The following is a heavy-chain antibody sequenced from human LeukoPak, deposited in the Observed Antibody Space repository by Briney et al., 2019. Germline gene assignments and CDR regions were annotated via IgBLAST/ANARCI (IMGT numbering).Heavy chain of an antibody. Sequence: GGSLRLSCAASGFTFSRHNMNWVRQAPGKGLEWVSSISSSSSYIYYADSVKGRFTISRDNAKNSLYLQMNSLRAEDTAVYYCATISSGWYVGYWGQGTLVTVSS. V-gene: IGHV3-21*01. CDR3: ATISSGWYVGY. CDR2: ISSSSSYI. CDR1: GFTFSRHN. J-gene: IGHJ4*02. D-gene: IGHD6-19*01.